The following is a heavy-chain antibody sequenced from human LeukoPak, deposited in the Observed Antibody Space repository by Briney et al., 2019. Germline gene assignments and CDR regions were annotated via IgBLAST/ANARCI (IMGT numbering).Heavy chain of an antibody. Sequence: GGSLRLSCAASGFTFSSYAMSWVRQAPGKGLEWVSAISGSGGSTYYADSVKGWFTISRDNSKNTLYLQMNSLRAEDTAVYYCAKLKWELPYYFDYWGQGTLVTVSS. V-gene: IGHV3-23*01. J-gene: IGHJ4*02. CDR3: AKLKWELPYYFDY. CDR1: GFTFSSYA. CDR2: ISGSGGST. D-gene: IGHD1-26*01.